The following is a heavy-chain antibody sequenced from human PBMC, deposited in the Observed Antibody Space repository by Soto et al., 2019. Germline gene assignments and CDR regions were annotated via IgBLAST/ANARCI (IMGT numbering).Heavy chain of an antibody. CDR2: FDPEDGET. J-gene: IGHJ4*02. Sequence: GASVKVSCKVSGYTLTELSMHWVRQAPGKGLEWMGGFDPEDGETIYAQKFQGRVTMTEDTSTDTAYMELSSLRSEDTTVYYCATASGSYQRHYFDYWGQGTLVTVSS. D-gene: IGHD1-26*01. CDR1: GYTLTELS. V-gene: IGHV1-24*01. CDR3: ATASGSYQRHYFDY.